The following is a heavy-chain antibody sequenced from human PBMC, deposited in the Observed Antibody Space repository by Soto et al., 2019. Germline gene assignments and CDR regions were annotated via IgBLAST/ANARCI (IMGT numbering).Heavy chain of an antibody. J-gene: IGHJ6*03. CDR3: ASRYCSSTSCPSWDYYYMDV. CDR1: GYTFTSYY. Sequence: QVQLVQSGAEVKKPGASVKVSCKASGYTFTSYYMHWVRQAPGQGLEWMGIINPSGGSTSYAQKFQGRVTMTRDTSTSTVYMELSSLRSEDTAVYYCASRYCSSTSCPSWDYYYMDVWGKGTTVTVSS. D-gene: IGHD2-2*01. CDR2: INPSGGST. V-gene: IGHV1-46*03.